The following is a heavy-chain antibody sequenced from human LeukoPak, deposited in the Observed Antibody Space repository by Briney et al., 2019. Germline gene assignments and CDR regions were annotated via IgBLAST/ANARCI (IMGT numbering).Heavy chain of an antibody. CDR1: GGSISSYY. Sequence: PETLSLTCTVSGGSISSYYWSWIRQPPGKGLEWIGYIYYSGSTNYNPSLKSRVTISVDTSKNQFSLKLSSVTAADTAVYYCARGIGDLTYWGQGTLVTVSS. V-gene: IGHV4-59*01. D-gene: IGHD3-16*01. J-gene: IGHJ4*02. CDR2: IYYSGST. CDR3: ARGIGDLTY.